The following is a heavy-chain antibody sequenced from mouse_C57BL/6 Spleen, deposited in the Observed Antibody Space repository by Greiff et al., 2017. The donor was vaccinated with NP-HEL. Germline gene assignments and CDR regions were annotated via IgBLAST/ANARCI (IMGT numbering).Heavy chain of an antibody. CDR3: ARWGDPRGFAY. Sequence: EVQGVESGPELVKPGDSVKISCKASGYSFTGYFMNWVMQSHGKSLEWIGRINPYNGDTFYNQKFKGKATLTVDKSSSTAHMELRSLTSEDSAVYYCARWGDPRGFAYWGQGTLVTVSA. CDR1: GYSFTGYF. CDR2: INPYNGDT. J-gene: IGHJ3*01. D-gene: IGHD3-3*01. V-gene: IGHV1-20*01.